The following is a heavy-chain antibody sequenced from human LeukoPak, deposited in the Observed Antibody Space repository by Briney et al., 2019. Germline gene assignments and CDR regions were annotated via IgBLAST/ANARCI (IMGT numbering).Heavy chain of an antibody. J-gene: IGHJ4*02. CDR2: IYYGENT. D-gene: IGHD5-12*01. CDR3: ARVNGYDWESFYDY. CDR1: GGSISSGPYY. Sequence: SETLSLTCTVSGGSISSGPYYWGWIRQPPGKGLEWIGNIYYGENTYYNPSLKSRVTISIDTSKNQFSLKLSSVTAADTAVYYCARVNGYDWESFYDYWGQGTLVTVSS. V-gene: IGHV4-39*07.